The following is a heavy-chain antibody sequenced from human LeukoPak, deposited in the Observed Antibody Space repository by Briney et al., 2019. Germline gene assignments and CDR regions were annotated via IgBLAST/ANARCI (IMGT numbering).Heavy chain of an antibody. D-gene: IGHD3-9*01. Sequence: GGSLRLSCAASGFTFSSHGMNWVRQAPGKGLEWVSGIIPSGHTTYYADSVRGRFTISRDNSKNTLYLQMNSLRAEDTAVYYCAKMYYDILTGYYYYYMDVWGKGTTVTISS. V-gene: IGHV3-23*01. CDR1: GFTFSSHG. CDR2: IIPSGHTT. J-gene: IGHJ6*03. CDR3: AKMYYDILTGYYYYYMDV.